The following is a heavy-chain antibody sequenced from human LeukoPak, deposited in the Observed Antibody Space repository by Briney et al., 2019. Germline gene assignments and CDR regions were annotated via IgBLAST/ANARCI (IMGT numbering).Heavy chain of an antibody. CDR2: IKQDGSEK. J-gene: IGHJ6*03. D-gene: IGHD2-15*01. CDR3: ARRLSGRYCSGGRCPGIGQYYMDV. CDR1: GFTFSSYG. V-gene: IGHV3-7*01. Sequence: GGSLRLSCAASGFTFSSYGMHWVRQAPGKGLEWVANIKQDGSEKYYVDSVKGRFTISRDNAKNSVYLQMNSLRGEDTAVYYCARRLSGRYCSGGRCPGIGQYYMDVWGKGTTVTVSS.